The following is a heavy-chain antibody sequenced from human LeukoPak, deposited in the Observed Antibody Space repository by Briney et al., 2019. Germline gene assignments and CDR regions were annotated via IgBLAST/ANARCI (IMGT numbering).Heavy chain of an antibody. CDR3: ARVGRYSPPSYYYYGMDV. CDR1: GFTFSSYA. J-gene: IGHJ6*02. D-gene: IGHD2-15*01. V-gene: IGHV3-30*04. Sequence: PGGSLRLSCAASGFTFSSYAMHWVRQAPGKGLEWVAVISYDGSNKYYADSVKGRFTISRDNSKNTLYLQMNSLRAEDTAVYYCARVGRYSPPSYYYYGMDVWGQGTTVTVSS. CDR2: ISYDGSNK.